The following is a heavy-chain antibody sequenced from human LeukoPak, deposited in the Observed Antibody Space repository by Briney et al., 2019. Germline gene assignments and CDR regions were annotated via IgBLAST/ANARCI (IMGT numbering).Heavy chain of an antibody. CDR3: ARAEGELWYYYYMDV. D-gene: IGHD3-16*01. J-gene: IGHJ6*03. CDR2: ISSSGSTI. CDR1: GFTFSSYE. V-gene: IGHV3-48*03. Sequence: GGSLRLSCAASGFTFSSYEMNWVRQAPGKGLEWVSYISSSGSTIYYADSVKGRFTISRDNAKNSLYLQMNSLRAEDTAVYYCARAEGELWYYYYMDVWGKGTTVTISS.